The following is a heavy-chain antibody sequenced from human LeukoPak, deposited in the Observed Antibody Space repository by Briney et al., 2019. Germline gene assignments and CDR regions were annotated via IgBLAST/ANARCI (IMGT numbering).Heavy chain of an antibody. CDR2: IIPIFGTA. D-gene: IGHD3-10*01. CDR1: GGTFSSYA. J-gene: IGHJ4*02. Sequence: ASVKVSCKASGGTFSSYAISWVRQAPGHGLEWMGGIIPIFGTANYAQKFQGRVTITTDESTSTAYMELSSLRSEDTAVYYCASRHLTWGDYFDYWGQGILVTVSS. CDR3: ASRHLTWGDYFDY. V-gene: IGHV1-69*05.